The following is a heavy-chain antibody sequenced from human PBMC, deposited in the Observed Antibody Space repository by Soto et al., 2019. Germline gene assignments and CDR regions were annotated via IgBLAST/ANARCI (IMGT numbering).Heavy chain of an antibody. CDR1: GFTFSSYG. Sequence: GGSLRLSCAASGFTFSSYGMHWVRQAPGKGLEWVAVIWYDGSNKYYADSVKGRFTISRDNSKNTLYLQMNSLRAEDTAVYYCARAYFDILTGYPDDAFEIWGQGTMVTVSS. CDR3: ARAYFDILTGYPDDAFEI. D-gene: IGHD3-9*01. J-gene: IGHJ3*02. CDR2: IWYDGSNK. V-gene: IGHV3-33*01.